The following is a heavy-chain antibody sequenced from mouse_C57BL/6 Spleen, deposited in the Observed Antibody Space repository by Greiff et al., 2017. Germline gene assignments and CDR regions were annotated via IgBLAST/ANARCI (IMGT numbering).Heavy chain of an antibody. CDR2: INPGSGGT. V-gene: IGHV1-54*01. D-gene: IGHD2-4*01. Sequence: QVHVKQSGAELVRPGTSVKVSCKASGYAFTNYLIEWVKQRPGQGLEWIGVINPGSGGTNYNEKFKGKATLTADKSSSTAYMQLSSLTSEDSAVYYCARSIYYDYRFAYWGQGTLVTVSA. J-gene: IGHJ3*01. CDR3: ARSIYYDYRFAY. CDR1: GYAFTNYL.